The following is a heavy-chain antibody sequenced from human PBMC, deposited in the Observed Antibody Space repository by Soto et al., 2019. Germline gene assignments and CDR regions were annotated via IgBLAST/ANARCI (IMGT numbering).Heavy chain of an antibody. CDR2: IYHSGST. Sequence: SETLSLTCAVSGGSISSSNWWSWVRQPPGKGLERIGEIYHSGSTNYNPYLKSRVTISVDKSKNQFSLKLSSVTDADTAVYYCARSKLLWFGELLSNWFDPWGQGTLVTSPQ. D-gene: IGHD3-10*01. CDR1: GGSISSSNW. V-gene: IGHV4-4*02. J-gene: IGHJ5*02. CDR3: ARSKLLWFGELLSNWFDP.